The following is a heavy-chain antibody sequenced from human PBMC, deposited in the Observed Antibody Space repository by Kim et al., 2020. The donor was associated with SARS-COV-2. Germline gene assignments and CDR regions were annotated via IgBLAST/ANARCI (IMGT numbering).Heavy chain of an antibody. D-gene: IGHD3-3*01. CDR3: ARGGGKLEWLLYGWYFDL. CDR1: GFTFSSYW. V-gene: IGHV3-7*01. J-gene: IGHJ2*01. CDR2: IKQDGSEK. Sequence: GGSLRLSCAASGFTFSSYWMSWVRQAPGKGLEWVANIKQDGSEKYYVDSVKGRFTISRDNAKNSLYLQMNSLRAEDTAVYYCARGGGKLEWLLYGWYFDLWGRGTLVTVSS.